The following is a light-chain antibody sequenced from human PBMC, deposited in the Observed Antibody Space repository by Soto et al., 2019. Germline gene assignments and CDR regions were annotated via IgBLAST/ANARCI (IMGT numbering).Light chain of an antibody. V-gene: IGKV1-5*03. CDR1: QSISTW. J-gene: IGKJ4*01. CDR3: QQYSGYLLT. Sequence: DIQMTQSPSTLSASVGDRVTITCRASQSISTWLAWYQQKPGKAPKLLIYEASNLESWDHSRFSGSGSGTEFTLPSSGLQPDDFAPYYCQQYSGYLLTFGGGTKVEIK. CDR2: EAS.